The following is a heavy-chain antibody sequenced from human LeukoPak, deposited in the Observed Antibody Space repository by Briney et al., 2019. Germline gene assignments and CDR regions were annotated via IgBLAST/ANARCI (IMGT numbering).Heavy chain of an antibody. CDR2: INHSGST. J-gene: IGHJ4*02. Sequence: PSETLSLTCTVYGGSFSGYYWSWIRQPPGKGLEWIGEINHSGSTNYNPSLKSRVTISVDTSKNQFSLKLSPVTAADTAVYYCARGIDCSGGSCYSLYFDYWGQGTLVTVSS. D-gene: IGHD2-15*01. CDR3: ARGIDCSGGSCYSLYFDY. V-gene: IGHV4-34*01. CDR1: GGSFSGYY.